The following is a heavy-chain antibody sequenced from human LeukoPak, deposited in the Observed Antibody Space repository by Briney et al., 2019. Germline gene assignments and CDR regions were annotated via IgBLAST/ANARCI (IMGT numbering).Heavy chain of an antibody. Sequence: GASVKVSCKASGGTFSSYAISWVRQAPGQGLEWMGWISAYNGNTNYAQKLQGRITMTTDTSTSTAYMELRSLRSDDTAVYYCARDLGGAVVGIIPLFDYWGQGTLVTVSS. CDR3: ARDLGGAVVGIIPLFDY. D-gene: IGHD3-22*01. J-gene: IGHJ4*02. V-gene: IGHV1-18*01. CDR1: GGTFSSYA. CDR2: ISAYNGNT.